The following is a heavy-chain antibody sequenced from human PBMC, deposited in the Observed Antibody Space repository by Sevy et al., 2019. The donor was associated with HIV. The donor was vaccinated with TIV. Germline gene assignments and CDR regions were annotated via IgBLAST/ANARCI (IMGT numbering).Heavy chain of an antibody. V-gene: IGHV3-30-3*01. CDR2: ISYDGSNK. Sequence: GGSLRLSCAASGFTFSSYAMHWVRQAPGKGLEWVAVISYDGSNKYYADSVKGRFTISRDNSKNTLYLQMNSLRAEDTAVYYCAREPGATMVRGNLDYWGQGTLVTVSS. CDR3: AREPGATMVRGNLDY. J-gene: IGHJ4*02. CDR1: GFTFSSYA. D-gene: IGHD3-10*01.